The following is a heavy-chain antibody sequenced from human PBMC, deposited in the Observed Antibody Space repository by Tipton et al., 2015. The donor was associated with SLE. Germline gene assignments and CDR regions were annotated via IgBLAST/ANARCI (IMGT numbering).Heavy chain of an antibody. V-gene: IGHV4-34*01. Sequence: AGLVKPSETLSLTCAVYGGSFSGYYWSWIRQPPGKGLEWIGEIYHSGSTNYNPSLKSRVTISVDTSKNQFSLKLSSVTAADTAVYYCARDPEKRITMVRGVIIVDGMDVWGQGTTVTVSS. CDR3: ARDPEKRITMVRGVIIVDGMDV. CDR2: IYHSGST. J-gene: IGHJ6*02. D-gene: IGHD3-10*01. CDR1: GGSFSGYY.